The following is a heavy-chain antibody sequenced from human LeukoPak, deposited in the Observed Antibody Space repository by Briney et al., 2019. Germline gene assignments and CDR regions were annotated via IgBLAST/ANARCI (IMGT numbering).Heavy chain of an antibody. V-gene: IGHV4-39*01. J-gene: IGHJ4*02. CDR3: ARQLLRYFDW. CDR2: IYYSGST. D-gene: IGHD3-9*01. Sequence: SETLSLTCTVSGGSISSSSYYWGWIRQPPGKGLEWIGSIYYSGSTYYNPSLKSRVTISVGTSKNQFSLKLSSVTAADTAVYYCARQLLRYFDWWGQGTLVTVSS. CDR1: GGSISSSSYY.